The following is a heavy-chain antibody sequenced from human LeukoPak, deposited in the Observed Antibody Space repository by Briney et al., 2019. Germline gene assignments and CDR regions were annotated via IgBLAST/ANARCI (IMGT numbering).Heavy chain of an antibody. CDR3: AKRAAAGNVDWFDP. CDR1: GFTFSNFA. J-gene: IGHJ5*02. V-gene: IGHV3-23*01. CDR2: ITGYGAT. Sequence: GGSLRLSCAASGFTFSNFAMMWVRQAPGAGLQWVSTITGYGATFYADSVRGRFTIFRDTSMNTLFLQLNSLGAEDTAVYYCAKRAAAGNVDWFDPRGQGTPVTVAS. D-gene: IGHD6-13*01.